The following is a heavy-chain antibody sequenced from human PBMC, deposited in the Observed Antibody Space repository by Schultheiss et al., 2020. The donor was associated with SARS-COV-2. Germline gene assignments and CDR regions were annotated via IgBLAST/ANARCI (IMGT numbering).Heavy chain of an antibody. CDR3: ASPPGGSGSYHNWFDP. V-gene: IGHV3-64*04. J-gene: IGHJ5*02. Sequence: GGSLRLSCAASGFTFSSYAMHWVRQAPGKGLEYVSAISSNGGSTYYADSVKGRFTISRDNSKNTLYLQMNSLRAEDTAVYYCASPPGGSGSYHNWFDPWGQGTLVTVSS. D-gene: IGHD3-10*01. CDR2: ISSNGGST. CDR1: GFTFSSYA.